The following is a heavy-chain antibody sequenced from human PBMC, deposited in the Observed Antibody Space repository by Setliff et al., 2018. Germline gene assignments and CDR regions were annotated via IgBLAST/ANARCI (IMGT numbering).Heavy chain of an antibody. CDR1: GFTFSSYS. J-gene: IGHJ4*02. Sequence: GGSLRLSFAASGFTFSSYSMNWVRQAPGKGLDWVSFISSSSVYIKYADSVNGRFTISRDNAKNSLYLQMNSLIAEDTAVYYCARLQFYSSGWYRHDYWGQGTLVTVSS. CDR3: ARLQFYSSGWYRHDY. V-gene: IGHV3-21*01. D-gene: IGHD6-19*01. CDR2: ISSSSVYI.